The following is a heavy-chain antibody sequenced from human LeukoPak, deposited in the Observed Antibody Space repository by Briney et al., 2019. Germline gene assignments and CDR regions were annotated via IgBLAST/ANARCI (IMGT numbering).Heavy chain of an antibody. J-gene: IGHJ6*02. Sequence: GGSLRLSCAASGFTFSSYGMHWVRQAPGKGLEWVAVIWYDGSNKYYADSVKGRFTISRDNAKNSLYLQMNSLRAEDTALYYCAKEVDPNYGMDVWGQGTTVTVSS. CDR3: AKEVDPNYGMDV. CDR2: IWYDGSNK. CDR1: GFTFSSYG. V-gene: IGHV3-33*03.